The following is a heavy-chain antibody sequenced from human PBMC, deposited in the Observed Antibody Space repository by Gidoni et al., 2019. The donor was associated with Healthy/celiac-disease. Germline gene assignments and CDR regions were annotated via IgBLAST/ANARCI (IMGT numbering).Heavy chain of an antibody. Sequence: EVQLVESGGGLVQPGGSLRLSCAAAGFTFSSYSMNWFRQAPGKGLGWVSYISSSSSTIYYADSVTGRVTISRDNAKNSLYLQMNSLRAEDTAVYYCARVGLRGGLDYWGQGTLVTVSS. J-gene: IGHJ4*02. V-gene: IGHV3-48*01. CDR1: GFTFSSYS. CDR2: ISSSSSTI. D-gene: IGHD3-3*01. CDR3: ARVGLRGGLDY.